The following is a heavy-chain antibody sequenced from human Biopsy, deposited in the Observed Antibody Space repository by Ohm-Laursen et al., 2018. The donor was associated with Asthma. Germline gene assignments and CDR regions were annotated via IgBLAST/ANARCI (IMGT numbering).Heavy chain of an antibody. CDR2: IYHSGGT. CDR1: GGSISSGGYS. V-gene: IGHV4-30-2*01. J-gene: IGHJ4*02. CDR3: ARVKDGYNFDY. D-gene: IGHD5-24*01. Sequence: TLSLTCSVSGGSISSGGYSWSWIRQPPGKGLEWIGYIYHSGGTYYNPSLKSRVTISVDRSKNQFSLKLSSVTAADTAVYYCARVKDGYNFDYWGQGTLVTVSS.